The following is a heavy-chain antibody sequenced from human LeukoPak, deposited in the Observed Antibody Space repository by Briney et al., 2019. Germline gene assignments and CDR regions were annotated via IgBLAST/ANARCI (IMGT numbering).Heavy chain of an antibody. J-gene: IGHJ4*02. CDR2: IWYDGSNK. V-gene: IGHV3-33*01. Sequence: GGSLRLSCAASGFTFSSYGMHWVRQAPGKGLEWVAVIWYDGSNKYYADSVKGRFTISRDNPKNTLYLQMNSLRAEDTAVYYCARDLSGPRGYSYGYPFYWGQGTLVTVSS. CDR3: ARDLSGPRGYSYGYPFY. D-gene: IGHD5-18*01. CDR1: GFTFSSYG.